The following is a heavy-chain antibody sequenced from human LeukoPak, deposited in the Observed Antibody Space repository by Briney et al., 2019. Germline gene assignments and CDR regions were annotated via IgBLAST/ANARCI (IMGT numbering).Heavy chain of an antibody. V-gene: IGHV4-59*12. CDR3: ARGRRQLVRSWGY. CDR2: IDYSGST. D-gene: IGHD6-13*01. CDR1: GGSINTYY. J-gene: IGHJ4*02. Sequence: PSETLSLTCTVCGGSINTYYWSWIRQPPGKGLEWIGYIDYSGSTNYNPSLKSRVTISVYTSKNQFSLKLTSVTAADTAVYYCARGRRQLVRSWGYWGQGTLVTVSS.